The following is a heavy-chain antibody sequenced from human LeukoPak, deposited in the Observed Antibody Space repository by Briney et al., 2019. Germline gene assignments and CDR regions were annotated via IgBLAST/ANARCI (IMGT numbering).Heavy chain of an antibody. J-gene: IGHJ4*02. V-gene: IGHV6-1*01. CDR2: TYYSSEWNN. Sequence: QTLSLTCAISGETVSGNSAVAWHWPRQSPSRGLGGLGRTYYSSEWNNDYAVSVKTRITINPHTSKNQFSLHLNSVSPEETAVCYWARRRNSGFDYWGQGTMVAVCS. D-gene: IGHD2/OR15-2a*01. CDR1: GETVSGNSAVA. CDR3: ARRRNSGFDY.